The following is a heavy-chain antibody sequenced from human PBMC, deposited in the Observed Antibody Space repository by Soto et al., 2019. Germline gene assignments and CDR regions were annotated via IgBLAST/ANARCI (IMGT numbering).Heavy chain of an antibody. V-gene: IGHV1-69*05. CDR3: ARSAAAGMFEFYGLDV. D-gene: IGHD6-13*01. Sequence: QAQLVQSGAEVKKPGSSVKVSCKASGGTFSSYAISWVRQAPGQGLEWMGGIIPIFGTANYAQKFQGRVTITXXDXTXXAYRELSSLRSEDTAVYYCARSAAAGMFEFYGLDVWGQGTTVTVSS. CDR1: GGTFSSYA. J-gene: IGHJ6*02. CDR2: IIPIFGTA.